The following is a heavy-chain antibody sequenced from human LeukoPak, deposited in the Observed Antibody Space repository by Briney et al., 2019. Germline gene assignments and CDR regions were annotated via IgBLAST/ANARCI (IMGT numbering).Heavy chain of an antibody. CDR1: GGSISTYY. Sequence: SETLSLTCTVSGGSISTYYWSWVRQPAGKGLEWIGRIYTSGSINYNPSLKSRVTMSIDTSKNQLSLRLSSVTAADTAVYYCARSTAAGTRFAFDIWGQGTMVTVSS. CDR2: IYTSGSI. J-gene: IGHJ3*02. V-gene: IGHV4-4*07. D-gene: IGHD6-13*01. CDR3: ARSTAAGTRFAFDI.